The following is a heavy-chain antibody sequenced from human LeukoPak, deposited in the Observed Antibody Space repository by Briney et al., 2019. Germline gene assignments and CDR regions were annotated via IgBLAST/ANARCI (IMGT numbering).Heavy chain of an antibody. D-gene: IGHD3-22*01. CDR3: ARAGLSSGYCYDY. V-gene: IGHV3-7*01. CDR2: IKQDGSEK. J-gene: IGHJ4*02. Sequence: GGSLRLSCAASGFTFSSYWMSWVRQAPGKGLEWVANIKQDGSEKYYVDSVKGRFTISRDNAKNSLYLQMNSLRAEDTAVYYCARAGLSSGYCYDYWGQGTLVTVSS. CDR1: GFTFSSYW.